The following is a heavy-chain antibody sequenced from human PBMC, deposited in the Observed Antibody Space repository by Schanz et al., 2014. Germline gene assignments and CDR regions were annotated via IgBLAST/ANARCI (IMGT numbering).Heavy chain of an antibody. CDR3: ARKMKLGVYGGKGHDSLDI. J-gene: IGHJ3*02. D-gene: IGHD4-17*01. CDR1: GFTFSSHW. V-gene: IGHV3-74*02. CDR2: INSVGSNT. Sequence: EVQLLESGGGLVQPGGSLRLSCAASGFTFSSHWMHWVRQDPGKGLVWVARINSVGSNTDYADSVTGRFTISRDNAKNTLYLQMNTLRAEDTAVYYCARKMKLGVYGGKGHDSLDIWGQGTMVTGSS.